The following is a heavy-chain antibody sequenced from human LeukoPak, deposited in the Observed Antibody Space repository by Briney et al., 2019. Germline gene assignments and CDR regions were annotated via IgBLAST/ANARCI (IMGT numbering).Heavy chain of an antibody. V-gene: IGHV4-39*01. D-gene: IGHD3-16*01. Sequence: SETLSLTCTVSGGSISSYDYYWGWIRQPPGKGLEWIGSMYYSGNTYYKPSLKSRVTIYSDTSKNQFSLQLTSVTAADTAVYYCARHRWGAVGYFDYWGQGTLVTVSS. CDR3: ARHRWGAVGYFDY. CDR2: MYYSGNT. CDR1: GGSISSYDYY. J-gene: IGHJ4*02.